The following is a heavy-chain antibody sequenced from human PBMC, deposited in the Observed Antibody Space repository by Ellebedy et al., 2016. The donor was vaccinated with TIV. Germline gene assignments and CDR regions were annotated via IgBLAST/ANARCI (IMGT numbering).Heavy chain of an antibody. Sequence: GESLKISCAASGFTFSNYAMHWVRQAPGKGLEWVANINEDGTKKHYVDSVRGRFTISRDYAGNSLFLQMNSLGAEDTAVYYCARAIYGASYLWGRGTLVTVSS. CDR1: GFTFSNYA. J-gene: IGHJ2*01. CDR2: INEDGTKK. CDR3: ARAIYGASYL. V-gene: IGHV3-7*01. D-gene: IGHD4-17*01.